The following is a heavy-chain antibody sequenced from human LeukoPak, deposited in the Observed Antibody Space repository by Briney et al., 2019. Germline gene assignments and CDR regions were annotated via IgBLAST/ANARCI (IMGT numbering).Heavy chain of an antibody. Sequence: ASVKVSCKASGYTFTSYGISWVRQAPGQGLEWMGWISAYNGNTNYAQKLQGRGTMTTDTSTSTAYMELRSLRSDDTAVYYCARAKTSYSSSWTHYYYYYMDVWGKGTTVTISS. CDR1: GYTFTSYG. D-gene: IGHD6-13*01. CDR2: ISAYNGNT. V-gene: IGHV1-18*01. J-gene: IGHJ6*03. CDR3: ARAKTSYSSSWTHYYYYYMDV.